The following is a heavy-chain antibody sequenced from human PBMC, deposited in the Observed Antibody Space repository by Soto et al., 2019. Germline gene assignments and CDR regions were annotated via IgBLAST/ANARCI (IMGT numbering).Heavy chain of an antibody. CDR1: GGTFSSYA. J-gene: IGHJ4*02. CDR2: IIPIFGTA. CDR3: ARVMAYDYVWGSYRSPLDY. Sequence: SVNVSCKASGGTFSSYAISWVRQAPGQGLEWMGGIIPIFGTANYAQKFQGRVTITADESTSTAYMELSSLRSEDTAVYYCARVMAYDYVWGSYRSPLDYWGQGTLVTVSS. V-gene: IGHV1-69*13. D-gene: IGHD3-16*02.